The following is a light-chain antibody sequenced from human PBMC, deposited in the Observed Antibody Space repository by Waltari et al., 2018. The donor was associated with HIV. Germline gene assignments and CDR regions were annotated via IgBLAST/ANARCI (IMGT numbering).Light chain of an antibody. V-gene: IGKV1-39*01. CDR1: QNVGRF. CDR3: QQSYNSVPT. CDR2: AAY. Sequence: DIQMTQSPSSLSATVGDRVTISCRASQNVGRFLNWYQHKPGKAPKLLIYAAYGLPSGVPSRFSGSGSGTDFTLIINSLQPEDFATYFCQQSYNSVPTFGQGTKVEIK. J-gene: IGKJ1*01.